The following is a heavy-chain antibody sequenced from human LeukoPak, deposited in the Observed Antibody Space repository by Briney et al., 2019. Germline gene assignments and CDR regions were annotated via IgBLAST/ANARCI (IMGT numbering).Heavy chain of an antibody. CDR1: GFTFSSSA. Sequence: GGSLRLSCAASGFTFSSSAMSWVRQAPGKGLEWVSSISGSGSGGSTYYADSVKGRFTISRDNSKNTLYLQMNSLRVEDTVVYYCAKSGYNRFDYWGQGTLVTVSS. V-gene: IGHV3-23*01. CDR3: AKSGYNRFDY. D-gene: IGHD5-24*01. J-gene: IGHJ4*02. CDR2: ISGSGSGGST.